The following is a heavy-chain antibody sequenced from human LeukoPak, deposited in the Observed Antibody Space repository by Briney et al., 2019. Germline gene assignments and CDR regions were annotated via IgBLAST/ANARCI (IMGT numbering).Heavy chain of an antibody. J-gene: IGHJ4*02. D-gene: IGHD2-21*01. Sequence: AASVKVSCKASGGTFSSYAISWVRQAPGQGLKWMGGIIPIFGTANYAQKFQGRVTITADESTSTAYMELSSLRSEDTAVYYCARDLSIPPFSTGLSYWGQGTLVTVSS. CDR1: GGTFSSYA. CDR3: ARDLSIPPFSTGLSY. V-gene: IGHV1-69*13. CDR2: IIPIFGTA.